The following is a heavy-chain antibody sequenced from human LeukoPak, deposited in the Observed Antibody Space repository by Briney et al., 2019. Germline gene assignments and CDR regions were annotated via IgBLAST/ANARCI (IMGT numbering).Heavy chain of an antibody. D-gene: IGHD6-6*01. CDR3: ARGGRSSSSFDY. V-gene: IGHV1-2*02. J-gene: IGHJ4*02. CDR2: INPNSGGT. Sequence: GASVKVSCKASGYTFTGYYMHWVRQAPGQGLEWMGWINPNSGGTNYAQNFQGRVTITRNTSISTAYMELSSLRSEDTAVYYCARGGRSSSSFDYWGQGTLVTVSS. CDR1: GYTFTGYY.